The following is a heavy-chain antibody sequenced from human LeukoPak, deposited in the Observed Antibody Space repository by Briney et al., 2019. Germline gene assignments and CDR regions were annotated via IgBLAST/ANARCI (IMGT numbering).Heavy chain of an antibody. D-gene: IGHD6-19*01. CDR1: GGSFSGYY. Sequence: PSETLSLTCAVYGGSFSGYYWSWIRQPPGKGLEWIGEINHSGSTNYNPSLKSRVTISVDTSKKQFSLKLSSVTAADTAVYHCARGQWGGSWAFDIWGQGTMVTVSS. J-gene: IGHJ3*02. CDR2: INHSGST. CDR3: ARGQWGGSWAFDI. V-gene: IGHV4-34*01.